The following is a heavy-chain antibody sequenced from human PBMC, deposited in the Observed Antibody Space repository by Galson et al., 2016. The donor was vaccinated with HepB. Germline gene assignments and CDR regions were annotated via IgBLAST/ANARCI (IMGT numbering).Heavy chain of an antibody. J-gene: IGHJ4*02. V-gene: IGHV3-48*04. CDR2: ISSASSIK. CDR3: AKGRSAIAAAGLNY. D-gene: IGHD6-13*01. Sequence: SLRLSCADSGSTFNTYGMNWVRQAPGKGLEWVSYISSASSIKYYADSVKGRFTISRDNARHSLYLEMNSLRGEDTAMYYCAKGRSAIAAAGLNYWGQGTLVTVSS. CDR1: GSTFNTYG.